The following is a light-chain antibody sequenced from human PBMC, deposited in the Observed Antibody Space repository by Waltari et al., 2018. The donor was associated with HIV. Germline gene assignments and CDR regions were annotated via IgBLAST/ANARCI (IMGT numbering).Light chain of an antibody. CDR1: SSDVGGYNY. CDR2: EVS. CDR3: SSYTSSSTLV. V-gene: IGLV2-14*01. Sequence: QSALTQPASVSGSPGQSITISCTGTSSDVGGYNYVFWYPQHPGKAPKLMIYEVSNRPSGVSNRFSGSKSGNTASLTISGLQAEDEADYYCSSYTSSSTLVFGGGTKLTVL. J-gene: IGLJ3*02.